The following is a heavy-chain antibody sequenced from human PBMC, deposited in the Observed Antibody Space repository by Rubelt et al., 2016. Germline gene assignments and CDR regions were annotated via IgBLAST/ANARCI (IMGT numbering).Heavy chain of an antibody. CDR3: ARPHDGYNFGYFDY. CDR1: GYSFTSYW. D-gene: IGHD5-24*01. J-gene: IGHJ4*02. Sequence: EVQLVQSGAEVKKPGESLKISCKGSGYSFTSYWIGWVRQMHGKGLEWMGIIYHGDSDTRYSPSCQGQVTISAETSSSTAYLQWSSLKASDTAMYYCARPHDGYNFGYFDYWGQGTLVTVSS. V-gene: IGHV5-51*01. CDR2: IYHGDSDT.